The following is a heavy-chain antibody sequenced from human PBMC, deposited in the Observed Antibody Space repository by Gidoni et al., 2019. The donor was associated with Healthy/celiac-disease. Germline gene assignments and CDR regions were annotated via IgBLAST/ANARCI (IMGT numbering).Heavy chain of an antibody. D-gene: IGHD1-20*01. V-gene: IGHV1-46*01. J-gene: IGHJ4*02. CDR1: GYTFTSYF. Sequence: QVQLVQSGAEVKKPGASVKVSCKASGYTFTSYFMHWVRQAPGQGFEWMGIINPSGGATSYAQKFQGRVTMTRDTSTSTLYMELSSLRSEDTAVYYCASITGTTFDHWGQGTLVTVSS. CDR2: INPSGGAT. CDR3: ASITGTTFDH.